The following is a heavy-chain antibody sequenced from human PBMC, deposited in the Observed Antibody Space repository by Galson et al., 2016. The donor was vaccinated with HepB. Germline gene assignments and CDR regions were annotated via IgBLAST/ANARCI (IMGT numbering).Heavy chain of an antibody. Sequence: SETLSLTCTVSGGSISSSTYYWGWIRQPPGKGLEWIGSIYYSGSTYYNPSLMSRVTISVDTSKNQFSLKLSSVTATDTAVYYCARRGYDFWSGYGMDVWGQGTTVTVSS. J-gene: IGHJ6*02. D-gene: IGHD3-3*01. CDR2: IYYSGST. CDR3: ARRGYDFWSGYGMDV. V-gene: IGHV4-39*01. CDR1: GGSISSSTYY.